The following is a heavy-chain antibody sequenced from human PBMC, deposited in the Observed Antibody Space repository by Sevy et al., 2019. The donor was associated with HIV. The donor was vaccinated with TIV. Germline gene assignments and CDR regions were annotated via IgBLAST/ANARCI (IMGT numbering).Heavy chain of an antibody. CDR2: ISFDGRNK. D-gene: IGHD2-8*01. V-gene: IGHV3-30*04. J-gene: IGHJ4*02. Sequence: GGCLRLSCAASGFTFADHAFHWVRQAPGKGLEWVAIISFDGRNKRLAESVKGRFTISRDDSKNTVYLQMTSLRPEDTAVYYCTIDHCTDGACFRSGYFDYWGQGTLVTVSS. CDR1: GFTFADHA. CDR3: TIDHCTDGACFRSGYFDY.